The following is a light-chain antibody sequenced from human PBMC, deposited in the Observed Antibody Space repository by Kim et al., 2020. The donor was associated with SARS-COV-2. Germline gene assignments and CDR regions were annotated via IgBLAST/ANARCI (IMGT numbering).Light chain of an antibody. J-gene: IGKJ2*01. CDR1: QSLLHSNGYNY. V-gene: IGKV2-28*01. Sequence: DIVMTQSPLSLPVTPGEPASISCRSSQSLLHSNGYNYLHWYLQKPGQSPQLLIYLGSNRASGVPDRFSGSGSGTDFTLKISGVEAEDVGVYYCMQARQTLYTFGQGTKLEI. CDR3: MQARQTLYT. CDR2: LGS.